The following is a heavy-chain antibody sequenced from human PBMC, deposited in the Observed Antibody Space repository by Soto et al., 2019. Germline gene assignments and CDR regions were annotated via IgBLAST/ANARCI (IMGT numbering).Heavy chain of an antibody. CDR1: GYTFTSYY. CDR3: ARDITPTYCSGGSCPLGWFDP. Sequence: ASVKVSCKASGYTFTSYYTHWVRQAPGQGLEWMGIIDPSGGSTSYAQKFQGRVTMTRDTSTSTVYMELSSLRSEDTAVYYCARDITPTYCSGGSCPLGWFDPWGQGTLVTVSS. J-gene: IGHJ5*02. CDR2: IDPSGGST. V-gene: IGHV1-46*03. D-gene: IGHD2-15*01.